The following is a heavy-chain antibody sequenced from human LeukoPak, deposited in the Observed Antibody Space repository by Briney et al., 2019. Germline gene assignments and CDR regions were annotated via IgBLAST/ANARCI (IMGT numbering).Heavy chain of an antibody. CDR3: ARDYCSSTSCPFDY. CDR2: INPNSGDT. CDR1: GYTFTGYH. Sequence: ASVKVSCKASGYTFTGYHMHWVRQASGQGLEWMGRINPNSGDTNYAQKFQGRVTMTRDTSISTAYMELSRLRSDDTAVYYCARDYCSSTSCPFDYWGQGTLVTVSS. J-gene: IGHJ4*02. V-gene: IGHV1-2*06. D-gene: IGHD2-2*01.